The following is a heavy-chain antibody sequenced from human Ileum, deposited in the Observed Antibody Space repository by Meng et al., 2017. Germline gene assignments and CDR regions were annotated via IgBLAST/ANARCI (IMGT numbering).Heavy chain of an antibody. CDR2: ISWNSDTT. J-gene: IGHJ4*02. CDR1: GFTFADYD. V-gene: IGHV3-9*01. Sequence: GGSLRLSCAASGFTFADYDMHWVRQTPGKGLEWVSGISWNSDTTEYADSVKGRFTVSRDNAKNSLFLQMNSLRPEDTALYYCAKLAKRAPSDFWGQGNRVT. CDR3: AKLAKRAPSDF.